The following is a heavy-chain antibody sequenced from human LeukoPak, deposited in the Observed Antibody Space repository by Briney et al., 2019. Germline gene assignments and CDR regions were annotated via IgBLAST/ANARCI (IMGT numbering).Heavy chain of an antibody. CDR1: GGSISSYY. J-gene: IGHJ5*02. D-gene: IGHD6-13*01. CDR2: IYYSGST. CDR3: ARVYSSSWYGANRFDP. V-gene: IGHV4-59*01. Sequence: SETLSLTCTVSGGSISSYYWSWIRQPPGKGLEWIGYIYYSGSTNYNPSLKSRVTISVDTSKNQFSLKLSSVTAADTAVYYCARVYSSSWYGANRFDPWGQGTLVTVSS.